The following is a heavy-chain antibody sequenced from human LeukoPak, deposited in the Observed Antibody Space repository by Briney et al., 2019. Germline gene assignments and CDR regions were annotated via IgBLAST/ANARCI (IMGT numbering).Heavy chain of an antibody. CDR3: AREARGGNY. V-gene: IGHV3-7*05. Sequence: PGGSLRLSCAVSGFTFSSYWMSWVRQAPGKGLEWVANIKQDGSEKYYVDSVKGRFTISRDNAKNSLYLQMNSLRAEDTAVYYCAREARGGNYWGQGTLVTVSS. CDR2: IKQDGSEK. J-gene: IGHJ4*02. CDR1: GFTFSSYW. D-gene: IGHD6-6*01.